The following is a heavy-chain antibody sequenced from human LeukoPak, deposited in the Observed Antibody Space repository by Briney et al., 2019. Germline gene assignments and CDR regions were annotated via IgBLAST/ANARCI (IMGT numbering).Heavy chain of an antibody. D-gene: IGHD1-26*01. CDR1: GGSISSDGVY. J-gene: IGHJ4*02. CDR2: IFHSGST. CDR3: ARPRGEPHSSYFDY. V-gene: IGHV4-39*01. Sequence: SETLSLTCTVSGGSISSDGVYWGWVRQPPGKGLEWIGSIFHSGSTYYNPSLKSRVTISVDTSKNQFSLKLSSVTAADTAVYYCARPRGEPHSSYFDYWGQGTLVTVSS.